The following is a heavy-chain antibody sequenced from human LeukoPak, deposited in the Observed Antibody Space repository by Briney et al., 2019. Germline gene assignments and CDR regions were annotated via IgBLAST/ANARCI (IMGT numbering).Heavy chain of an antibody. Sequence: ASLWVSCKASLYTFTRDVVNSVRPALGQGLEWMGWINTNTGNPTYAQGFTGRFVFSLDTSVSTAYLQISSLKAEDTAVYYCARAAASDYWGQGTLVTVSS. CDR2: INTNTGNP. CDR3: ARAAASDY. CDR1: LYTFTRDV. V-gene: IGHV7-4-1*02. J-gene: IGHJ4*02. D-gene: IGHD2-15*01.